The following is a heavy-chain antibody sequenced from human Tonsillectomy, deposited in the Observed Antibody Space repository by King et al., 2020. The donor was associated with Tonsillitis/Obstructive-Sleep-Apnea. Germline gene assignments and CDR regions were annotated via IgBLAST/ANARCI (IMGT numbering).Heavy chain of an antibody. Sequence: VQLVESGGGVVQPGRSLRLSCAASGFAFSSYGMHWVRQAPGKGLEWVAIIWYDGSDKYYADSVKGRFTISRDNSKNTLYLQMNSLRAEDTAVYYCARDLAPDYWGQGTLVTVSS. CDR3: ARDLAPDY. CDR1: GFAFSSYG. CDR2: IWYDGSDK. J-gene: IGHJ4*02. V-gene: IGHV3-33*01.